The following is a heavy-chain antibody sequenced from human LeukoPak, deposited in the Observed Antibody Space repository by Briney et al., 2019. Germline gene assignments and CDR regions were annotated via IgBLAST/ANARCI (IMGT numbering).Heavy chain of an antibody. CDR1: GYTFTSYA. D-gene: IGHD2-2*01. CDR3: ARDRYSVVADFDY. J-gene: IGHJ4*02. CDR2: INAGNGNT. V-gene: IGHV1-3*01. Sequence: GASVKVSCKASGYTFTSYAMHWVRQAPGQRLEWMGWINAGNGNTKYSQKFQGRVTITRVTSASTAYMELSSLRSEDTAVYYCARDRYSVVADFDYWGQGTLVTVSS.